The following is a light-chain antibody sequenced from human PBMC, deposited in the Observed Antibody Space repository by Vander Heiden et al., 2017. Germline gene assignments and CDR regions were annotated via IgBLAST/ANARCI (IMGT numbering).Light chain of an antibody. CDR2: GAS. CDR1: QGISSW. V-gene: IGKV1-12*01. CDR3: QQANSCPLT. Sequence: DIQMTQSPSSLSASAGDRATITCRASQGISSWLAWYQQKPGKAPRLLIYGASSMQSGVPSRFSGSGSGTDFTLTISSLQSEDFAAYYCQQANSCPLTFGEGTKVEIK. J-gene: IGKJ4*02.